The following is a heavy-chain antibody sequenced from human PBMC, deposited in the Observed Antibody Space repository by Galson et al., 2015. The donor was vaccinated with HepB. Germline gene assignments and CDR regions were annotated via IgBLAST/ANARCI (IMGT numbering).Heavy chain of an antibody. D-gene: IGHD6-13*01. V-gene: IGHV1-69*13. Sequence: SVKVSCKASGGTFSRYTISWVRQAPGQGLEWMGGINPLIGTAKYAQKFQDRVTITADESTSTVYMELNNLRPEDTAVYYCAREGIAAVTNSVHSWGQGTPVTVSS. J-gene: IGHJ4*02. CDR2: INPLIGTA. CDR3: AREGIAAVTNSVHS. CDR1: GGTFSRYT.